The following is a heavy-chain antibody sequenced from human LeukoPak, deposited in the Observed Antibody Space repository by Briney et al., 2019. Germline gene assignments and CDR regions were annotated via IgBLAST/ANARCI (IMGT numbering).Heavy chain of an antibody. V-gene: IGHV3-7*01. CDR2: ISPDGSEK. CDR3: ARYYDPTVGDAFDI. Sequence: SGGSLRLSCAASGFTFSSYSMNWVRQAPGKGLEWVANISPDGSEKYFVDSVKGRFTISRDNGKNSLYLQLNSLKAEDTALYYCARYYDPTVGDAFDIWGQGTMVTVSP. CDR1: GFTFSSYS. D-gene: IGHD3-16*01. J-gene: IGHJ3*02.